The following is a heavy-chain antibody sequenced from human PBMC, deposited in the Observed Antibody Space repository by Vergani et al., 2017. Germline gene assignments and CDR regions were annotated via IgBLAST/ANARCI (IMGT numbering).Heavy chain of an antibody. V-gene: IGHV3-23*01. Sequence: EVQLLESGGGLVQPGGSLRLSCAASGFTFSSYAMSWVRQAPGKGLEWVSAISGSGGSTYYADSVTGRFTISRDNSKNTLYLQMNSLRAEDTALYYCAKGREEWSIAARPRYYYYGMDVWGQGSTVTVSS. CDR3: AKGREEWSIAARPRYYYYGMDV. CDR2: ISGSGGST. D-gene: IGHD6-6*01. J-gene: IGHJ6*02. CDR1: GFTFSSYA.